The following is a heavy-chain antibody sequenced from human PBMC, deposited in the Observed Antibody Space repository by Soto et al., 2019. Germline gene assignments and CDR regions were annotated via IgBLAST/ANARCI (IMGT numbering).Heavy chain of an antibody. J-gene: IGHJ6*02. CDR1: GYSFTSYW. D-gene: IGHD6-13*01. CDR3: ARRGIAENYYYGMDV. Sequence: PGESLKISCKGSGYSFTSYWISWVRQMPGKGLEWMGRIDPSDSYTNYSPSFQGHVTISADNAISTAYLQWSSLKASDTAMYYCARRGIAENYYYGMDVWGQGTTVTVSS. V-gene: IGHV5-10-1*01. CDR2: IDPSDSYT.